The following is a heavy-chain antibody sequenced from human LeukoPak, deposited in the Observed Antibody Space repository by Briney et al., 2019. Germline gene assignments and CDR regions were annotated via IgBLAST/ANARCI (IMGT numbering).Heavy chain of an antibody. CDR1: GYTFTGYY. CDR2: INPNSGGT. Sequence: ASVKVSCKASGYTFTGYYMHWVRQAPGQGLEWMGWINPNSGGTNYAQKFQGRVTMTRDTSISTAYMELSRLRSDDTAVYYCARNTYGYKFSMDVRGRGTTVTVSS. V-gene: IGHV1-2*02. D-gene: IGHD5-18*01. J-gene: IGHJ6*03. CDR3: ARNTYGYKFSMDV.